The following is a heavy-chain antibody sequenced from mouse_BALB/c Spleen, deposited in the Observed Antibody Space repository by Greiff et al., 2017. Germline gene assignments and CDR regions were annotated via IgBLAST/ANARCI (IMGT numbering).Heavy chain of an antibody. CDR2: INPSSGYT. D-gene: IGHD1-1*01. Sequence: QVQLQQSGAELVRPGTSVKVSCKASGYAFTNYLIEWVKQRPGQGLEWIGYINPSSGYTEYNQKFKDKTTLTADKSSSTAYMQLSSLTSEDSAVYYCARGTVARWAMDYWGQGTSVTVSS. V-gene: IGHV1-4*02. CDR1: GYAFTNYL. J-gene: IGHJ4*01. CDR3: ARGTVARWAMDY.